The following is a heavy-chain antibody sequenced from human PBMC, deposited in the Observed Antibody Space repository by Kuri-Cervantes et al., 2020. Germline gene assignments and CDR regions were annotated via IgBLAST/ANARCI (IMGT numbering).Heavy chain of an antibody. CDR2: ISSSGSTI. CDR1: GFTFSDYY. CDR3: TRPVYCSSTSCYGQEY. Sequence: GGSLRLSCAASGFTFSDYYMSWIRQAPGKGLEWVSYISSSGSTIYYADSVKGRFTTSRDNAKNTAYLQMNSLKTEDTAVYYCTRPVYCSSTSCYGQEYWGQGTLVTVSS. V-gene: IGHV3-11*01. D-gene: IGHD2-2*01. J-gene: IGHJ4*02.